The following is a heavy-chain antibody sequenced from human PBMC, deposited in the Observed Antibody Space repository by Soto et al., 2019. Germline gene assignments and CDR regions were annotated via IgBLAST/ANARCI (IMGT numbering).Heavy chain of an antibody. V-gene: IGHV1-2*02. CDR2: INPHNGDT. CDR1: GYTFTGYY. D-gene: IGHD3-22*01. J-gene: IGHJ4*02. Sequence: GASVKVSCKASGYTFTGYYLHWVRQAPGQGLEWMAWINPHNGDTNSAQKFQGRVTMTRDTSIRTAYMELSGLTSDDTAVYYCAKGAGDSSGYYTYYFDSWGQGTLVTVSS. CDR3: AKGAGDSSGYYTYYFDS.